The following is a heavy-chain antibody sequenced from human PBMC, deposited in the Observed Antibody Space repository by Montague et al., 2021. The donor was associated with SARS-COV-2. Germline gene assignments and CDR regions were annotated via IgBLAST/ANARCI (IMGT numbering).Heavy chain of an antibody. J-gene: IGHJ6*02. CDR1: GGSISSGGYY. D-gene: IGHD5-18*01. CDR3: AGDIFQRPPDTTMGYYYSYGMDV. CDR2: IYYSGST. Sequence: TLSLTCTVSGGSISSGGYYWSWIRQHPGKGLEWIGYIYYSGSTYYNPSLKSRVTISVDTSKNQFSLKLSSVTAADTAVYHCAGDIFQRPPDTTMGYYYSYGMDVWGQGTTVTVSS. V-gene: IGHV4-31*03.